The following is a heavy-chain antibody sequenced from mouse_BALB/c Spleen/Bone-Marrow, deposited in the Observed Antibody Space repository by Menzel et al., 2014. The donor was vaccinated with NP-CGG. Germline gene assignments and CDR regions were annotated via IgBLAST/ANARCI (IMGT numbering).Heavy chain of an antibody. CDR2: IYPSDSYT. J-gene: IGHJ2*01. Sequence: QVQLKESGAELVRPGASVKLSCKASGYTFTSYWINWVKQRPGQGLEWIGNIYPSDSYTNYNQKFKDKATLTVDKSSSTAYMQLSSPTSEDSAVYYCTREGYYGSSHVDYWGQGTTLTVSS. D-gene: IGHD1-1*01. CDR3: TREGYYGSSHVDY. V-gene: IGHV1-69*02. CDR1: GYTFTSYW.